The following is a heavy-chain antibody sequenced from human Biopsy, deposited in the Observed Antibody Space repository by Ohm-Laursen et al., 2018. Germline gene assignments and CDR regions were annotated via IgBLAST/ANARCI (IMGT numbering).Heavy chain of an antibody. V-gene: IGHV4-31*03. Sequence: SETLSLTCTVSGDSISSGGNCWSWIRPFPGLGLEWITKIYHTASTYYNPSLKSRLSIAIDTSKNQFSVSLRSVTAADTAVYYCARADMVTTIVDYWGQGTLVTVSS. CDR1: GDSISSGGNC. CDR3: ARADMVTTIVDY. J-gene: IGHJ4*02. D-gene: IGHD5-12*01. CDR2: IYHTAST.